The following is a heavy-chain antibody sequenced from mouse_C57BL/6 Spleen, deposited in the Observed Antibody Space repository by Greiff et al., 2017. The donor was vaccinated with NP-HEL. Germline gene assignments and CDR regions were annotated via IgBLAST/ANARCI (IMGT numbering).Heavy chain of an antibody. Sequence: EVQLVESGGGLVQPKGSLKLSCAASGFSFNTYAMNWVRQAPGKGLEWVARIRSKSNNYATYYADSVKDRFTISRDDSESMLYLQMNNLKTEDTAMYYCVRHGLSYAMDYWGQGTSVTVSS. CDR3: VRHGLSYAMDY. CDR1: GFSFNTYA. CDR2: IRSKSNNYAT. J-gene: IGHJ4*01. V-gene: IGHV10-1*01.